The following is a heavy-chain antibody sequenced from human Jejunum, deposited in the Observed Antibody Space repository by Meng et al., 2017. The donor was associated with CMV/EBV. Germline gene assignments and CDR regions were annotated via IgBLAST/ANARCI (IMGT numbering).Heavy chain of an antibody. CDR1: GFTFSSYG. V-gene: IGHV3-33*01. J-gene: IGHJ4*02. CDR2: IRYDLATK. D-gene: IGHD3-3*01. Sequence: GFTFSSYGMHWVRQAPGKGLEWVAYIRYDLATKYYVDSVKGRFTISRDNSRNSLSLQMNNLRAEDTAVYYCARSLRFLEWLSPFDYWGQGTLVTVSS. CDR3: ARSLRFLEWLSPFDY.